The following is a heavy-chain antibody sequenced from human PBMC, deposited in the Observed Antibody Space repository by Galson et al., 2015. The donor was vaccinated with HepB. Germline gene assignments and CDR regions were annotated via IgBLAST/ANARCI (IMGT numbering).Heavy chain of an antibody. CDR3: AINVAVNTILQVGAYADDAFDI. CDR2: ISGSGGST. V-gene: IGHV3-23*01. Sequence: SLRLSCAASGFTFSSYAMSWVRQAPGKGLEWVSAISGSGGSTYYADSVKGRFTISRDNSKNTLYLQMNSLRAEDTAVYYCAINVAVNTILQVGAYADDAFDIWGQGTMVTVSS. CDR1: GFTFSSYA. D-gene: IGHD1-26*01. J-gene: IGHJ3*02.